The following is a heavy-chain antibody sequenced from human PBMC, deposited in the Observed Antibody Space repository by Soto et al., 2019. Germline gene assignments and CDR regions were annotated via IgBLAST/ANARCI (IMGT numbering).Heavy chain of an antibody. J-gene: IGHJ6*02. V-gene: IGHV1-2*04. CDR1: GYTFTGYY. CDR3: XXXXXXXXHASSYYYYGMDV. Sequence: QVQLVQSGAEVKKPGASVKVSCKASGYTFTGYYMHWVRQAPGQGLEWMGWINPNSGGTNYAQKFQGWVTMTRDTSISTAYMELSRLRSDDTXVXYXXXXXXXXXHASSYYYYGMDVWGQGTTVT. CDR2: INPNSGGT.